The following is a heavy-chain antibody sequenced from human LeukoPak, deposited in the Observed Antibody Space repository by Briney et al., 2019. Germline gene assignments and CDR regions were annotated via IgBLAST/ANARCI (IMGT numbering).Heavy chain of an antibody. V-gene: IGHV3-30-3*01. Sequence: GGSLRLSCAASGFTFSSYAMHWVRQAPGKGLEWVAVISYDGSNKYYADSVKGRFTISRDNAKNSLYLQMNSLRAEDTAVYYCARETPNDPYYYDSSGYHDYWGQGTLVTVSS. CDR2: ISYDGSNK. CDR3: ARETPNDPYYYDSSGYHDY. CDR1: GFTFSSYA. D-gene: IGHD3-22*01. J-gene: IGHJ4*02.